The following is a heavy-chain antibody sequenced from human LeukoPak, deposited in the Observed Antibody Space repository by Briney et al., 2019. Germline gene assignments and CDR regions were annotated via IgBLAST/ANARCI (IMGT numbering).Heavy chain of an antibody. D-gene: IGHD2-2*01. V-gene: IGHV3-30*02. CDR1: GFTFSNYG. CDR2: VRYDETTK. J-gene: IGHJ6*03. Sequence: GGSLRLSCAASGFTFSNYGMHWVRQAPGKGLEWVAFVRYDETTKFYADSVKGRFTISRDNSKNTLYLQMNSLRAEDTAVYYCAKPGSSDIVVVPAAIPYYYYYYYMDVWGKGTTVTVSS. CDR3: AKPGSSDIVVVPAAIPYYYYYYYMDV.